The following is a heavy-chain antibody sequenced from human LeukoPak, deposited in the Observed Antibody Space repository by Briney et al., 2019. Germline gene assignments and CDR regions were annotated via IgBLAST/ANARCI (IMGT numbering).Heavy chain of an antibody. V-gene: IGHV3-21*01. CDR2: ISSSSSYI. J-gene: IGHJ4*02. CDR3: ARNPGDSSSDRFDY. D-gene: IGHD6-6*01. Sequence: PGGSLRLSCAASGFTFSSYSMNWVRQAPGKGLEWVSSISSSSSYIYYADSVKGRFTISRDNAKNSLYLQMNSLRAEDTAVYYCARNPGDSSSDRFDYWGQGTLVTVSS. CDR1: GFTFSSYS.